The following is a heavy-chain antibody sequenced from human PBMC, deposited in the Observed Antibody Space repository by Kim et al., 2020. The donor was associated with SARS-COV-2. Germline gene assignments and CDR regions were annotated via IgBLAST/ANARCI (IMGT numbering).Heavy chain of an antibody. V-gene: IGHV3-9*01. CDR2: ISWNSGSI. D-gene: IGHD4-4*01. J-gene: IGHJ5*02. Sequence: GGSLRLSCEASGFTFGDYAMHWVRQAPGKGLEWVSGISWNSGSIGYADSVKGRFTISRDNAKNSLYLQMNSLRAEDTALYYCARGDYSNVDPWGQGTLVTVSS. CDR1: GFTFGDYA. CDR3: ARGDYSNVDP.